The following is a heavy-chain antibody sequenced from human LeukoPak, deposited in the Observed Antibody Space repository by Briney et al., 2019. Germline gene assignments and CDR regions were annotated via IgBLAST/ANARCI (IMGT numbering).Heavy chain of an antibody. Sequence: ASVKVSCKTSGYTFTSYYMHWVRHAPGQGLEWMGIINPSGGGTSYAQKFQGRVTMTRDTSTSTVYMELSSLRSEDTAVYYCARDLRTVAYYYDYGMDVWGQGTTVTVSS. CDR1: GYTFTSYY. CDR3: ARDLRTVAYYYDYGMDV. J-gene: IGHJ6*02. V-gene: IGHV1-46*01. D-gene: IGHD4-23*01. CDR2: INPSGGGT.